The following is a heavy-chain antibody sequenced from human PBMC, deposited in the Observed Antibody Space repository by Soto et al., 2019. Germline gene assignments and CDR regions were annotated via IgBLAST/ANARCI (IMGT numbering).Heavy chain of an antibody. CDR2: ISYDGSNK. CDR3: AKLSGSDGFDY. J-gene: IGHJ4*02. V-gene: IGHV3-30*18. Sequence: QVQLVESGGGVVQPGRSLRLSCAASGFTFSSYGMHWVRQAPGKGLEWVAVISYDGSNKYYADSVKGRFTISRDNSKNTLHLQMNSLRAEDTAVYYCAKLSGSDGFDYWGQGTLVTVSS. D-gene: IGHD3-10*01. CDR1: GFTFSSYG.